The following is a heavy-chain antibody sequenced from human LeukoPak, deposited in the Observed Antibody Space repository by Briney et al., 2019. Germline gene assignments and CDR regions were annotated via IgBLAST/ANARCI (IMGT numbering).Heavy chain of an antibody. CDR2: IYSGGST. CDR1: GFTVSSNY. Sequence: GGSLRLSCAASGFTVSSNYMSWVRQAPGKGLEWVSVIYSGGSTYYADSVKGRFTISRDNSKNTLYLQMNSLRAEDTAVYYCARGSCSGGSCYFDYWGRGTLVTVSS. D-gene: IGHD2-15*01. V-gene: IGHV3-66*01. CDR3: ARGSCSGGSCYFDY. J-gene: IGHJ4*03.